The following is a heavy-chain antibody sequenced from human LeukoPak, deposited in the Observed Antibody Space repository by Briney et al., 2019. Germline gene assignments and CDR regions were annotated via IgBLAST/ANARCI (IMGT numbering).Heavy chain of an antibody. Sequence: PGGSLRLSCAASGFTFSTYSMNWVRQAPGKGLEWVSSTSSSGSNMYYADSLKGRFTISRDNAKNSLFLQMNSLRAEDTAVYYCARGHSSGWHPFDYWGQGTLVTVSS. CDR3: ARGHSSGWHPFDY. CDR2: TSSSGSNM. J-gene: IGHJ4*02. V-gene: IGHV3-21*01. D-gene: IGHD6-19*01. CDR1: GFTFSTYS.